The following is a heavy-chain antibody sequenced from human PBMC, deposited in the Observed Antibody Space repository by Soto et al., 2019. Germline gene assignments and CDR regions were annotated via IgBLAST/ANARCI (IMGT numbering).Heavy chain of an antibody. J-gene: IGHJ4*02. D-gene: IGHD4-17*01. CDR2: ISGSDDSP. Sequence: EVQLLESGGGLVQPGGSLRLSCAASGFTLSSYAMSWVRQAPGKGLEGVSIISGSDDSPYYADSVKGRFTISRDKSKNTLYLQMNCRRAEDTAIYYCAKDLLTTGIMVDSWGQGTLVTVSS. CDR3: AKDLLTTGIMVDS. CDR1: GFTLSSYA. V-gene: IGHV3-23*01.